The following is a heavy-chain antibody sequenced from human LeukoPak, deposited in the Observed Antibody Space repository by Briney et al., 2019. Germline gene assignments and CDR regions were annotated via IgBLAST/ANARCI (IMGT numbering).Heavy chain of an antibody. CDR1: GFTFNTFN. CDR3: ALGHYDVLAASYKWTPDY. V-gene: IGHV3-21*01. J-gene: IGHJ4*02. CDR2: ITSGGDYI. Sequence: GGSLRLSCAASGFTFNTFNMNWVCQAPGKRLEWVSSITSGGDYIYYADSVKGRFTTSRDNAKNSPSLQLNSLRVEDTAVYYCALGHYDVLAASYKWTPDYWGQGTLVTVSS. D-gene: IGHD3-9*01.